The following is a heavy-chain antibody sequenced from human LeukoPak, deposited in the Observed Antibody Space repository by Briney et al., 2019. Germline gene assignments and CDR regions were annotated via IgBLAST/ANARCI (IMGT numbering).Heavy chain of an antibody. CDR1: GYTLTELS. D-gene: IGHD3-9*01. V-gene: IGHV1-24*01. CDR2: FDPGDGET. Sequence: ASVKVSCKVSGYTLTELSMHWVRQAPGKGLEWMGGFDPGDGETIYAQKFQGRVTMTEDTSTDAAYMELSSLRSEDTAVYYCARGWGTGYYVNWFDPWGQGTLVTVSS. J-gene: IGHJ5*02. CDR3: ARGWGTGYYVNWFDP.